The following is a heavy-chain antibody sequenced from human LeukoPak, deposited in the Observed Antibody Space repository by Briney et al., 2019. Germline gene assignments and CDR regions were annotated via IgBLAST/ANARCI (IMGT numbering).Heavy chain of an antibody. CDR3: ARGDGYSTSWYPY. CDR1: GFTFSSYW. CDR2: IKEDGSEK. Sequence: GGSLRLSCAASGFTFSSYWMSWVRQAPGKGLEWVANIKEDGSEKHYVDSVKGRFTISRDNSKNTLYLQMNSLRAEDTAVYYCARGDGYSTSWYPYWGQGTLVTVSS. J-gene: IGHJ4*02. D-gene: IGHD6-13*01. V-gene: IGHV3-7*03.